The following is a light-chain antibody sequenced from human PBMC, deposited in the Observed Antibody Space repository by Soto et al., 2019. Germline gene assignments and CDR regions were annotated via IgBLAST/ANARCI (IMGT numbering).Light chain of an antibody. Sequence: QSVLTQPASVSGSPGQSITISCTGTSSDVGGYKYVSWYQQHPGKAPKLMLYEVSNRPSGVSDRFSGSKSGNTASLTISGPQAEDEADYYCSSFRSGSTLYVFGTGTKLTIL. V-gene: IGLV2-14*01. CDR3: SSFRSGSTLYV. J-gene: IGLJ1*01. CDR2: EVS. CDR1: SSDVGGYKY.